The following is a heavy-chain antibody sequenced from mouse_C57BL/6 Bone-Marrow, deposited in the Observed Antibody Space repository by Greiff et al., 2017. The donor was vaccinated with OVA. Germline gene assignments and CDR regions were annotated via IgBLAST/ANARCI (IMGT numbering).Heavy chain of an antibody. D-gene: IGHD1-1*01. CDR1: GYTFTDYE. J-gene: IGHJ3*01. CDR2: IDPETGGT. V-gene: IGHV1-15*01. CDR3: TRKEYGRAWFAY. Sequence: VKLMESGAELVRPGASVTLSCKASGYTFTDYEMHWVKQTPVHGLEWIGAIDPETGGTAYNQKFKGKAILTADKSSSTAYMELRSLTSEDSAVYYCTRKEYGRAWFAYWGQGTLVTVSA.